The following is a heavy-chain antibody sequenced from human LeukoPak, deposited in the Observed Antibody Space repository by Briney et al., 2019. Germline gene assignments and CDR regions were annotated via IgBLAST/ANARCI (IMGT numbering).Heavy chain of an antibody. CDR1: GFTFSHHG. V-gene: IGHV3-30*02. D-gene: IGHD4-17*01. CDR2: IRNDGSNN. Sequence: LPGGSLRLSCAASGFTFSHHGMHWVRQAPGKGLEWVAFIRNDGSNNYYADSVKGRFTISRDNSKNTLYLQMNSLRAEDTAVYYCARVVDHDYGDYYLDYWGQGTLVTVSS. CDR3: ARVVDHDYGDYYLDY. J-gene: IGHJ4*02.